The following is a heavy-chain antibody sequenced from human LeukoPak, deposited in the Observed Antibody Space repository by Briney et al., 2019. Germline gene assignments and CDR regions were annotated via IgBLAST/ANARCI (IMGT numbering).Heavy chain of an antibody. CDR1: GVSISSYY. CDR2: IYYSGST. Sequence: PSETLSLTCTVSGVSISSYYWSWIRQPPGKGLEWIGYIYYSGSTNYNPSLKSRVTISVDTSKNQFSLKLSSVTAADTAVYYCARSKTAQGSSSWGSLFWFDPWGQGTLVTVSS. J-gene: IGHJ5*02. D-gene: IGHD6-6*01. CDR3: ARSKTAQGSSSWGSLFWFDP. V-gene: IGHV4-59*01.